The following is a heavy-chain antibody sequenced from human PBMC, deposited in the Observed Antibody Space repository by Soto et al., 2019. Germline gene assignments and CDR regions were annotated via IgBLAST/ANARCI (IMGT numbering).Heavy chain of an antibody. Sequence: PSETLSLTCAVSGGSLSSGGYSRSWIQQPPGKGQEWIGYIFYSGSTYYNPSLKSRVTISVDTSKNQFSLKVSSVTAAETAVYYCAREVGEFGYYYYYYGMDVWGQGTTVTVSS. J-gene: IGHJ6*02. D-gene: IGHD3-10*01. V-gene: IGHV4-31*02. CDR3: AREVGEFGYYYYYYGMDV. CDR1: GGSLSSGGYS. CDR2: IFYSGST.